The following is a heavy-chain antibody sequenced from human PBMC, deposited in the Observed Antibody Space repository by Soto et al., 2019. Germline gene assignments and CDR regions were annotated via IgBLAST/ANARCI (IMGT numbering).Heavy chain of an antibody. J-gene: IGHJ4*02. CDR3: ARARYYGDYPYYFDY. V-gene: IGHV4-59*01. D-gene: IGHD4-17*01. CDR2: IYYSGST. CDR1: GGSISSYY. Sequence: LSLTCTVSGGSISSYYWSWIRQPPGKGLEWIGYIYYSGSTNYNPSLKSRVTISVDTSKNQFSLKLSSVTAADTAVYYCARARYYGDYPYYFDYWGQGTLVTVS.